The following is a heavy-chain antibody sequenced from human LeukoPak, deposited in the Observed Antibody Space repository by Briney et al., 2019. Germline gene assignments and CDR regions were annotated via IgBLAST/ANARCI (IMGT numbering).Heavy chain of an antibody. CDR3: ARDCSPSGYGDYVDAFDI. D-gene: IGHD4-17*01. J-gene: IGHJ3*02. CDR1: GFTFSSYS. CDR2: ISSSSSYI. V-gene: IGHV3-21*01. Sequence: SGGSLRLSCAASGFTFSSYSMNWVSQAPGKGLEWVSSISSSSSYIYYADSVKGRFTISRDNAKNSLYLQMNSLRAEDTAVYYCARDCSPSGYGDYVDAFDIWGQGTMVTVSS.